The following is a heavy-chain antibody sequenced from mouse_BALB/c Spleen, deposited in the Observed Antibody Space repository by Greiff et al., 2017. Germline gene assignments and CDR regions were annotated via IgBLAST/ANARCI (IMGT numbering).Heavy chain of an antibody. D-gene: IGHD1-1*01. CDR2: IDPENGDT. V-gene: IGHV14-4*02. J-gene: IGHJ2*01. CDR3: NAPAHYYGSSYDY. Sequence: EVQLQQSGAELVRSGASVKLSCTASGFNIKDYYMHWVKQRPEQGLEWIGWIDPENGDTEYAPKFQGKATMTADTSSNTAYLQLSSLTSEDTAVYYCNAPAHYYGSSYDYWGQGTTLTVSA. CDR1: GFNIKDYY.